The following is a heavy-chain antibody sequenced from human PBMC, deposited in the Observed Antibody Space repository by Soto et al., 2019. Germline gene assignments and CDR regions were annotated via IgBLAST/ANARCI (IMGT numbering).Heavy chain of an antibody. CDR2: VTANGGST. Sequence: EVQLLESGGGFVQPGGSLRLSCAATGFTFSVYAMTWVRQAPGKGLEWVSAVTANGGSTYSADSVKGRFTISRDNSKNTLFLEMNSLRVEDTAVYFCAKDFKVSGSHYGTLNYYYGMDVWGQGTTVTVSS. CDR3: AKDFKVSGSHYGTLNYYYGMDV. J-gene: IGHJ6*02. D-gene: IGHD3-10*01. V-gene: IGHV3-23*01. CDR1: GFTFSVYA.